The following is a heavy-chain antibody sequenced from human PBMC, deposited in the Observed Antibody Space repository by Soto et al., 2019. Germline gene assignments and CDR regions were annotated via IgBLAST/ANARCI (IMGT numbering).Heavy chain of an antibody. CDR1: GFTFDDYA. J-gene: IGHJ6*03. Sequence: EVQLVESGGGLVQPGRSLRLSCAASGFTFDDYAMHWVRQAPGKGLEWVSGISWNSGSIGYADSVKGRFTISRDNAKNSLYLQMNSLRAEDTALYYCAKDMSSTSYYYYMDVWGKGTTVTVSS. CDR2: ISWNSGSI. V-gene: IGHV3-9*01. CDR3: AKDMSSTSYYYYMDV.